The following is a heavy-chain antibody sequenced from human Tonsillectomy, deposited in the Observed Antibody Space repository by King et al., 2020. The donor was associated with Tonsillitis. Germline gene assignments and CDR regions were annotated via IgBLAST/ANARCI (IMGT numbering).Heavy chain of an antibody. CDR2: IRYDGSNK. Sequence: VQLVESGGGVVQPGGSLRLSCAASGFTFSSYGMHWVRQAPGKGLEWVAFIRYDGSNKYYADSVKGRFTISRDQSKNTLYLQMNSLRAEDTAVYYCAKGSLYDSSGSNTDSWGQGTLVTVSS. CDR1: GFTFSSYG. J-gene: IGHJ4*02. CDR3: AKGSLYDSSGSNTDS. D-gene: IGHD3-22*01. V-gene: IGHV3-30*02.